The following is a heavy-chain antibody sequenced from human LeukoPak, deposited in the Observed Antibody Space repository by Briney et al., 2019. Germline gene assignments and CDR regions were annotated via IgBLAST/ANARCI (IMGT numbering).Heavy chain of an antibody. Sequence: PGGSLRLSCAASGFTFSDYYMSWFRQAPGKGLEWVSYISSSSSYTNYADSVKGRFTISRDNAKNSLYLQMNSLRAEDTAVYYCARAARYYGSGFDAFDIWGQGTMVTVSS. D-gene: IGHD3-10*01. CDR1: GFTFSDYY. J-gene: IGHJ3*02. CDR3: ARAARYYGSGFDAFDI. V-gene: IGHV3-11*05. CDR2: ISSSSSYT.